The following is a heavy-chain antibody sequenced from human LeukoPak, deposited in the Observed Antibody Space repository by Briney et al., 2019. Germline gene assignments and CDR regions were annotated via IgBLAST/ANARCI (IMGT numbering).Heavy chain of an antibody. D-gene: IGHD6-6*01. J-gene: IGHJ4*02. CDR2: IYYSGST. CDR3: ARGIAARPFDY. Sequence: SETLSLTCTVSGGSISSYYWSWIRQPPGKGLEWIGYIYYSGSTNYNPSLKSRVTISVDTSKNQFSLKLSSVTAADTAAYYCARGIAARPFDYWGQGTLVTVSS. V-gene: IGHV4-59*01. CDR1: GGSISSYY.